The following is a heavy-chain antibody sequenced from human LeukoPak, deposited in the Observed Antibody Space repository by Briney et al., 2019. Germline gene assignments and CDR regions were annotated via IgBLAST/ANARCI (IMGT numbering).Heavy chain of an antibody. CDR2: IYTSGST. V-gene: IGHV4-61*02. CDR1: GGSISGGSYY. CDR3: ARGYDFWSGPYSNYYYMDV. Sequence: SQTLSLTCTVSGGSISGGSYYWSWIRQPAGKGLEWIGRIYTSGSTNYNPSLKSRVTISVDTSKNQFSLKLSSVTAADTAVYYCARGYDFWSGPYSNYYYMDVWGKGTTVTVSS. J-gene: IGHJ6*03. D-gene: IGHD3-3*01.